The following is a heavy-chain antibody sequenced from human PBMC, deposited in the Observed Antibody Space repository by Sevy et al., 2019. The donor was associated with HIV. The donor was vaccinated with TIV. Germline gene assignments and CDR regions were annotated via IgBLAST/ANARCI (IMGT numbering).Heavy chain of an antibody. J-gene: IGHJ4*02. CDR2: IYPHDSDT. CDR1: GYKFTTYW. V-gene: IGHV5-51*01. CDR3: ARHVDMTTLIGGLYYFDS. D-gene: IGHD4-4*01. Sequence: RHGESLKISCKASGYKFTTYWIGWARQMPGKGLEWMGMIYPHDSDTRYSPSFQGQVTISADTSINTAYLQWSSLKASDTAMYFCARHVDMTTLIGGLYYFDSWDQGTLVTVSS.